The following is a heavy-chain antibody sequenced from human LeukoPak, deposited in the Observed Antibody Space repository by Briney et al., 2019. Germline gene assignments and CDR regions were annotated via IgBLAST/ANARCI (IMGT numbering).Heavy chain of an antibody. Sequence: GGSLRLSCAASGFIFSDYVMNWLRQAPGKGLEWVAVISYDGSNKYYADSVKGRFTISRDNSKNTLYLQMNSLRAEDTAVYYCAKDRYYYGSGSLYWGQGTLVTVSS. CDR1: GFIFSDYV. V-gene: IGHV3-30*12. D-gene: IGHD3-10*01. CDR2: ISYDGSNK. CDR3: AKDRYYYGSGSLY. J-gene: IGHJ4*02.